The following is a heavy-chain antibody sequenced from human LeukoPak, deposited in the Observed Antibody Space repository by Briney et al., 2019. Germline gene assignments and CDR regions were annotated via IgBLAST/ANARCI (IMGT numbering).Heavy chain of an antibody. D-gene: IGHD3-22*01. CDR3: ARVNTHYYYDSSGFPDDAFDI. Sequence: RASVKVSCKASGGTFSSYAISWVRQAPGQGLEWMGGIIPIFGTANYAQKFQGRVTITTDESTSTAYMELSSLRSEDTAVYYCARVNTHYYYDSSGFPDDAFDIWGQGTMVTVSS. J-gene: IGHJ3*02. CDR1: GGTFSSYA. CDR2: IIPIFGTA. V-gene: IGHV1-69*05.